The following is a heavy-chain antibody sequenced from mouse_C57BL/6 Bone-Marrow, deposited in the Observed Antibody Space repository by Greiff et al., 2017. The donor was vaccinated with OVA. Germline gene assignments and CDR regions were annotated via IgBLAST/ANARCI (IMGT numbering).Heavy chain of an antibody. V-gene: IGHV6-3*01. CDR1: GFTFSNYW. J-gene: IGHJ2*01. CDR3: TGNCFSFDY. CDR2: IRLKSDNYAT. Sequence: EVKLEESGGGLVQPGGSMKLSCVASGFTFSNYWMNWVRQSPEKGLEWVAQIRLKSDNYATHYAESVKGRFTISRDDSKSSVYLQMNNLRAEDTGIYYCTGNCFSFDYWGQGTTLTVSS. D-gene: IGHD4-1*01.